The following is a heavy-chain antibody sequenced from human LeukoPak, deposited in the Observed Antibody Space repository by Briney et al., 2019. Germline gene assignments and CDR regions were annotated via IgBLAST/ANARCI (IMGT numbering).Heavy chain of an antibody. CDR3: ARGYCTNGVCSSDYFDY. Sequence: SETLSPTCTVSGGSISSGGYYWNWIRQHPGKGLEWIGYIYNSGSTYYNPSLKSRSTISVDTSKNQFSLKLSSVTAADTAVYYCARGYCTNGVCSSDYFDYWGQGTLVTVSS. CDR2: IYNSGST. J-gene: IGHJ4*02. CDR1: GGSISSGGYY. V-gene: IGHV4-31*03. D-gene: IGHD2-8*01.